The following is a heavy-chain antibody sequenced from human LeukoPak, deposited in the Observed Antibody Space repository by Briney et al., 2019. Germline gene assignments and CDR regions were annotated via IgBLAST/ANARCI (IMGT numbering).Heavy chain of an antibody. CDR1: GFTFSSYA. Sequence: PGRSLRLSCAASGFTFSSYAMHRVRQAPGKGLEWVAVISYDGSNKYYADSVKGRFTISRDNSKNTLYLQMNSLRAEDTAVYYCARDRGYSGYDLIPYFDYWGQGTLVTVSS. D-gene: IGHD5-12*01. CDR3: ARDRGYSGYDLIPYFDY. J-gene: IGHJ4*02. CDR2: ISYDGSNK. V-gene: IGHV3-30-3*01.